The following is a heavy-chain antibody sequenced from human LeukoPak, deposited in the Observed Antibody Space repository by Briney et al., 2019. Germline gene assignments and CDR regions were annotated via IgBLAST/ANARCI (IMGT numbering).Heavy chain of an antibody. J-gene: IGHJ4*02. Sequence: PGGSLRLSCAASGFTFSDYYMSWIRQAPGKGLEWVSYISSSDSTIYYADSVKGRFTISRDNSKNTLYLQMNSLTTDDTAVYYCARAYGGGLDYWGQGTLVTVSS. D-gene: IGHD4-23*01. V-gene: IGHV3-11*04. CDR3: ARAYGGGLDY. CDR1: GFTFSDYY. CDR2: ISSSDSTI.